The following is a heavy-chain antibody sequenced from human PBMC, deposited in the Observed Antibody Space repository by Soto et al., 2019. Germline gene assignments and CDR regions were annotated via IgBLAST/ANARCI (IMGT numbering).Heavy chain of an antibody. Sequence: SETLSLTCTVSGGSISSYYWSWIRQPPGKGLEWIGYIYYSGSTYYNPSLKSRVTISVDTSKNQFSLKLSSVTAADTAVYYCARLEYYDFWSGLDYWGQGTLVTVSS. J-gene: IGHJ4*02. V-gene: IGHV4-59*04. CDR2: IYYSGST. D-gene: IGHD3-3*01. CDR3: ARLEYYDFWSGLDY. CDR1: GGSISSYY.